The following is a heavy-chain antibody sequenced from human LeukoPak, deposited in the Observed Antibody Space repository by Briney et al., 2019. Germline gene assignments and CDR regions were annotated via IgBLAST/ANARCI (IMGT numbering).Heavy chain of an antibody. CDR3: ARSGRGTYYYFDL. CDR1: SYSFTRYG. J-gene: IGHJ4*02. CDR2: ISGYNGNT. V-gene: IGHV1-18*01. D-gene: IGHD5-12*01. Sequence: GASVKVSRKASSYSFTRYGISWVRQAPGQGLEWMGWISGYNGNTNYAQKFLGRVSMTADTSTSTAYMELRSLTSDDTAVYYCARSGRGTYYYFDLWGLGTLVTVSS.